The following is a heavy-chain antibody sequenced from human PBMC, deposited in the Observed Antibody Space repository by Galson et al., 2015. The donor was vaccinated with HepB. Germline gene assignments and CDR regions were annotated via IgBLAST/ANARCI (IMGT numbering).Heavy chain of an antibody. CDR2: ISSGGAYI. CDR1: GFTFSSYS. J-gene: IGHJ4*02. Sequence: SLRLSCAASGFTFSSYSMNWVRQAPGRGLEWVSSISSGGAYIYYADSVKGRFTISRDNAKNSLYLQMNSLRAEDTAVYYCARVYYYDSSGYYYAREWGQGTLVTVSS. D-gene: IGHD3-22*01. V-gene: IGHV3-21*01. CDR3: ARVYYYDSSGYYYARE.